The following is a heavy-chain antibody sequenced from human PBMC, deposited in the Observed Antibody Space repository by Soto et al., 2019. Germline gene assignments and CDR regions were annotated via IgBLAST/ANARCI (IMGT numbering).Heavy chain of an antibody. CDR2: IWYDGSNK. CDR3: ARDLPDSSEDAFDI. CDR1: GFTFSSYG. J-gene: IGHJ3*02. V-gene: IGHV3-33*01. Sequence: GGSLRLSCAASGFTFSSYGMHWVRQAPGKGLEWVAVIWYDGSNKYYADSVKGRFTISRDNSKNTLYLQMNSLRAEDTAVYYCARDLPDSSEDAFDIWGQGTIVTVSS. D-gene: IGHD3-22*01.